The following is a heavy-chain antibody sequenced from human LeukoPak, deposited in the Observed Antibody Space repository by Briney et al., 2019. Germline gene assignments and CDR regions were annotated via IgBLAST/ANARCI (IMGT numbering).Heavy chain of an antibody. V-gene: IGHV3-23*01. CDR2: IVGNSGSS. D-gene: IGHD3-22*01. CDR3: AKSRLTYYYDSSGSTPFDY. CDR1: GFTFSSYA. Sequence: GGSLRLPCAASGFTFSSYAMSWVRQAPGKGLEWVSVIVGNSGSSYYADSVKGRFTISRDNSKNTLYLQMNSLRAEDTAVYYCAKSRLTYYYDSSGSTPFDYWGQGTLVTVSS. J-gene: IGHJ4*02.